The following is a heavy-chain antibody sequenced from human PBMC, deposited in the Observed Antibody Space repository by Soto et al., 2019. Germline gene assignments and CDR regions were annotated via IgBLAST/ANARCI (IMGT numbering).Heavy chain of an antibody. J-gene: IGHJ5*02. CDR3: ARAARIMITFGGVPHHNWFDP. D-gene: IGHD3-16*01. V-gene: IGHV3-74*01. CDR1: GFTFSSYW. Sequence: GGSLRLSCAASGFTFSSYWMHWVRQAPGKGLVWVSRINSDGSSTSYADSVKGRFTISRDNAKNTLYLQMNSLRAEDSAVYYCARAARIMITFGGVPHHNWFDPWGQGT. CDR2: INSDGSST.